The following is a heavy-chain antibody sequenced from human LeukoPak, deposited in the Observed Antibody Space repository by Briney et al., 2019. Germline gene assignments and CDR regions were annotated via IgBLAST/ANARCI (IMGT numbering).Heavy chain of an antibody. J-gene: IGHJ4*02. Sequence: PSETLSLTCAVYGGSFSGYYWSWIRQPPGKGLEWIGEINHSGSTNYNPSLKSRVAISVDTSKNQFSLKLSSVTAADTAVYYCASPPTDYYDSSGYSLSDFWGQGTLVTISS. D-gene: IGHD3-22*01. CDR1: GGSFSGYY. CDR2: INHSGST. CDR3: ASPPTDYYDSSGYSLSDF. V-gene: IGHV4-34*01.